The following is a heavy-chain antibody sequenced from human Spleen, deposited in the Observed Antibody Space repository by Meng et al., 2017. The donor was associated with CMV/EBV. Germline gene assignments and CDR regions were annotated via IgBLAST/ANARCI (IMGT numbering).Heavy chain of an antibody. CDR1: GYSISSGYY. V-gene: IGHV4-38-2*02. Sequence: SETLSLTCTVSGYSISSGYYWGWIRQPPGKGLEWIGSIYHSGNTYYNPSLKSRVTISVDTSKNQFSLKLSSVTAADTAVYYCARDDYGGNSGLADYWGQGTLVTVSS. CDR3: ARDDYGGNSGLADY. D-gene: IGHD4-23*01. J-gene: IGHJ4*02. CDR2: IYHSGNT.